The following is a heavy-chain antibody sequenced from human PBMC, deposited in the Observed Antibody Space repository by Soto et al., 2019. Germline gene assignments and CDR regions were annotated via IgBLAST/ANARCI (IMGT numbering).Heavy chain of an antibody. CDR1: GFIFSSYE. CDR3: ARESDSGAFDY. J-gene: IGHJ4*01. Sequence: GGSLTLSCAASGFIFSSYEMNSVRQAPGKELXWXRXXXDXWXTXSXXXXGESRLTNSKHKAKNSVYLQMKSLRAQDTAVYYCARESDSGAFDYLGQGTIVTGAS. CDR2: XXDXWXTX. V-gene: IGHV3-48*03. D-gene: IGHD6-19*01.